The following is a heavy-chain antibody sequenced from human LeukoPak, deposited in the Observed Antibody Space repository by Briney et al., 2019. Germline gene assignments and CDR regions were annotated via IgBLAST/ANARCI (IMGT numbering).Heavy chain of an antibody. CDR2: IIPIFGTA. CDR1: GGTFSSYA. CDR3: ARDTGPYYYDSSGYYPRLGY. D-gene: IGHD3-22*01. V-gene: IGHV1-69*05. Sequence: ASVKVSCKASGGTFSSYAISWVRQAPGQGLERTGGIIPIFGTANYAQKFQGRVTITTDESTSTAYMELSSLRSEDTAVYYCARDTGPYYYDSSGYYPRLGYWGQGTLVTVSS. J-gene: IGHJ4*02.